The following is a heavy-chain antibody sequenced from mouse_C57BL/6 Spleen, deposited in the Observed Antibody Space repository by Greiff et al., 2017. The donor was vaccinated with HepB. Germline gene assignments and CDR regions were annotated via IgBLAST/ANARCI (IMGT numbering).Heavy chain of an antibody. CDR2: IHPNSGST. D-gene: IGHD2-3*01. V-gene: IGHV1-64*01. CDR1: GYTFTSYW. J-gene: IGHJ4*01. CDR3: ARGSRDGYYGGDAMDY. Sequence: QVQLQQSGAELVKPGASVKLSCKASGYTFTSYWMHWVKQRPGQGLEWIGMIHPNSGSTNYNEKFKSKATLTVDKSSSTAYMQLSRLTSEDSAVYYCARGSRDGYYGGDAMDYWGQGTSVTVSS.